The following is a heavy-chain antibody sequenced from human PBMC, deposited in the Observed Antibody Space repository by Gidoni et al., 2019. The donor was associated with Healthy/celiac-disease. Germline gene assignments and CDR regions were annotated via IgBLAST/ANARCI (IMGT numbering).Heavy chain of an antibody. CDR2: IWYDGSNK. V-gene: IGHV3-33*01. Sequence: APGKGLEWVAVIWYDGSNKYYADSVKGRFTISRDNSKNTLYLQMNSLRAEDTAVYYCARVSADGTGYYFDYWGQGTLVTVSS. CDR3: ARVSADGTGYYFDY. D-gene: IGHD6-13*01. J-gene: IGHJ4*02.